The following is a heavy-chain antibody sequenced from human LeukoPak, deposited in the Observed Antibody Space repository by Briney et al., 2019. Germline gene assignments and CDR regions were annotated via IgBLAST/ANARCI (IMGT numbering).Heavy chain of an antibody. J-gene: IGHJ4*02. CDR3: ARNYFDSAPGARFDY. CDR1: GFTFSSYA. V-gene: IGHV3-23*01. Sequence: PGGSLRLSCAASGFTFSSYAMSWVRQAPGKGLEWVSLISGGGSTTYFADSVKGRFTISRDNSKNTLYLQMNSLRADDTAVYYCARNYFDSAPGARFDYWGQGTLVTVSS. D-gene: IGHD2/OR15-2a*01. CDR2: ISGGGSTT.